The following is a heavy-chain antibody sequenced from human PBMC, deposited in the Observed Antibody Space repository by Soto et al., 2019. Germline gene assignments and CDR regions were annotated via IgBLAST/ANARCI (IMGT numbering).Heavy chain of an antibody. CDR3: ARAPSYSSGWYLGIDYYYYMDV. D-gene: IGHD6-19*01. Sequence: GGSLRLSCAASGFTFSSYWMHWVRQAPGKGLVWVSRINSDGSSTSYADSVKGRFTISRDNAKNTLYLQMNSLRAEDTAVYYCARAPSYSSGWYLGIDYYYYMDVWGKGTTVTVSS. CDR2: INSDGSST. J-gene: IGHJ6*03. CDR1: GFTFSSYW. V-gene: IGHV3-74*01.